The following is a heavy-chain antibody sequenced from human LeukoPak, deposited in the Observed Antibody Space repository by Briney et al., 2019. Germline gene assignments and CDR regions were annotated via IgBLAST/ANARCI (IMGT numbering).Heavy chain of an antibody. J-gene: IGHJ4*02. CDR1: GSRFTSYW. V-gene: IGHV5-51*01. CDR2: IYPGDSDT. Sequence: GESLHISCQGSGSRFTSYWIGWVRQLPGKGLEWLGIIYPGDSDTRYSPSLQGQVTISADKSISTAYLQWSSLKASDTAMYYCARQDTIFGVVPYFDYWGQGTLVTVSS. CDR3: ARQDTIFGVVPYFDY. D-gene: IGHD3-3*01.